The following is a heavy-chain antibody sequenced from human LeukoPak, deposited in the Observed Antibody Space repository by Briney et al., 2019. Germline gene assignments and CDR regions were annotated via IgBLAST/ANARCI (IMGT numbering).Heavy chain of an antibody. J-gene: IGHJ6*03. CDR2: ISSGGAT. CDR3: ARDPRATNYYMDV. Sequence: GGSLRLSCAASGFTVSSNYMSWVRQAPGKGLEWVSTISSGGATYHVDSVKGRFTVSRDNSKNTLYIEMNSLRAEDTAVYYCARDPRATNYYMDVWGKGTTVTVSS. CDR1: GFTVSSNY. V-gene: IGHV3-66*01. D-gene: IGHD1-14*01.